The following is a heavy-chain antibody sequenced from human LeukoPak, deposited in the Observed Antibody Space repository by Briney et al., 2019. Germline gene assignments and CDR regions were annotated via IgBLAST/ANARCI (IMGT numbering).Heavy chain of an antibody. CDR3: ASRYCSGGSCYSGSWFDP. CDR2: IYYSGST. D-gene: IGHD2-15*01. V-gene: IGHV4-30-4*01. CDR1: AGSISSGDYY. Sequence: SQTLSLTCTVSAGSISSGDYYWSWIRQPPGKGLEWIGYIYYSGSTYYNPSLKSRVTISVDTSKNQFSLKLSSVTAADTAVYYCASRYCSGGSCYSGSWFDPWGQGTLVTVSS. J-gene: IGHJ5*02.